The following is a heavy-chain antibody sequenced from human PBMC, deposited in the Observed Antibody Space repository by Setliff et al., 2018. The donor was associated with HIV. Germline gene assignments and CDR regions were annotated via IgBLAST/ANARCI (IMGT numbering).Heavy chain of an antibody. V-gene: IGHV1-69*05. D-gene: IGHD2-8*01. J-gene: IGHJ4*02. Sequence: ASVKVSCKASGGTFSNSALTWVRQAPGQGLEWMGGSIPLFGTVKYAQKFQGRVTITTDELMTTAYMELSSLRSEDTAVYYCASGSGYCRNGVCYIGVHKNPDKYYFDYWGQGTLVTVSS. CDR3: ASGSGYCRNGVCYIGVHKNPDKYYFDY. CDR2: SIPLFGTV. CDR1: GGTFSNSA.